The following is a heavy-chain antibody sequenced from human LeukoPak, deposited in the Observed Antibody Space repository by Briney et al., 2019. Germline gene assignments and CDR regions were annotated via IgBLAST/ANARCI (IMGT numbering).Heavy chain of an antibody. D-gene: IGHD4-17*01. V-gene: IGHV3-15*01. Sequence: GGSLRLSCAASGFTFSSYAMSWVRQAPGKGLEWVGRIKSKTDGGTTDYAEPVKGRFTISRDDSKKTLYLQMNSLKTEDTALYYCAAVSVDYGDSSFDFWGQGTLVTVSS. CDR1: GFTFSSYA. CDR2: IKSKTDGGTT. J-gene: IGHJ4*02. CDR3: AAVSVDYGDSSFDF.